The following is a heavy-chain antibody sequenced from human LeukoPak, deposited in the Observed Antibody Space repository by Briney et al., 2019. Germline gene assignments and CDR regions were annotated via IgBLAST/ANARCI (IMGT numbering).Heavy chain of an antibody. CDR3: ARGDYSSSWYYFDY. CDR2: IYYSGST. CDR1: RGSISSYY. D-gene: IGHD6-13*01. Sequence: SETLSLTCTVSRGSISSYYWSWIRPPPGKGLEWIGYIYYSGSTNYNPSLKSRVTISVDTSKNQFSLKLSSVTAADTAVYYCARGDYSSSWYYFDYWGQGTLVTVSS. J-gene: IGHJ4*02. V-gene: IGHV4-59*01.